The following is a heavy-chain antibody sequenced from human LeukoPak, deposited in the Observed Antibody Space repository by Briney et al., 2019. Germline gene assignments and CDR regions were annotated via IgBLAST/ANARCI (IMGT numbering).Heavy chain of an antibody. CDR3: ARSLRSPRFDP. V-gene: IGHV4-34*01. J-gene: IGHJ5*02. Sequence: PSETLSLTCAVYGGSFSGYYWSWIRQPPGKGLEWIGEINHSGSTNYNLSLKSRVTISVDTSKNQFSLKLSSVTAADTAVYYCARSLRSPRFDPWGQGTLVTVSS. CDR2: INHSGST. CDR1: GGSFSGYY.